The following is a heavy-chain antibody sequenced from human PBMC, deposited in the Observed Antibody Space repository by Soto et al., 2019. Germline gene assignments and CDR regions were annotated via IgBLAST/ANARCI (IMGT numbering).Heavy chain of an antibody. CDR2: IKDGGLT. Sequence: QVQLQQWGAGLLKPSETLSLTCVVYGGSLSGYYWSWIRQPPGKGLEWIGEIKDGGLTNYSPSLKRXXLXSXGRPKNQFSLKLHSVPAADTAVYYCARGQEGVVATHWDQGSLVTVSS. CDR3: ARGQEGVVATH. J-gene: IGHJ4*02. CDR1: GGSLSGYY. D-gene: IGHD5-12*01. V-gene: IGHV4-34*01.